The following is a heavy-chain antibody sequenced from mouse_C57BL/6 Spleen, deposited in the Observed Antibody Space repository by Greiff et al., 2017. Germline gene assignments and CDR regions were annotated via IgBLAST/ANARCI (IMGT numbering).Heavy chain of an antibody. CDR2: IDPSDRYT. CDR3: GFTTVVATGAMDY. Sequence: QVQLQQPGAELVKPGASVKLSCKASGYTFTSYWMQWVKQRPGQGLEWIGEIDPSDRYTNYNQKFKGKATWTVDTSSSTAYMQLSSLTSEDSAVYCCGFTTVVATGAMDYWGQGTSVTVSS. J-gene: IGHJ4*01. D-gene: IGHD1-1*01. V-gene: IGHV1-50*01. CDR1: GYTFTSYW.